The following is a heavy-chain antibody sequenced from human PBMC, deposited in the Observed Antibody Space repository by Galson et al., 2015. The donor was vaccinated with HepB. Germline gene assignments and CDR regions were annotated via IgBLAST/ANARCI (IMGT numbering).Heavy chain of an antibody. D-gene: IGHD3-10*01. Sequence: SVKVSCKASGYTFTSYAMHWVRQAPGQRLEWMGWINAGNGNTKYSQKFQGRVTITRDTSASTAYMELSSLRSEDTAVYYCARDRRVLGVRGPLFDYWGQGTLVTVSS. V-gene: IGHV1-3*01. CDR2: INAGNGNT. CDR3: ARDRRVLGVRGPLFDY. J-gene: IGHJ4*02. CDR1: GYTFTSYA.